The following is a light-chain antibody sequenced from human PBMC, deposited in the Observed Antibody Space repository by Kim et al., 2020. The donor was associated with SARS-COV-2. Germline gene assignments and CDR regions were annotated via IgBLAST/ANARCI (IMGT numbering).Light chain of an antibody. V-gene: IGKV3-11*01. Sequence: EVVLTQSPATLSLSPGDRATLSCRASQSVVTYLAWYQQKPGQSPRLLIYDSFIRAAGIPARFSGSGSGTDFTLTISSLEPEDFALYFCQQRSYWPPLTFGGGTKVDIK. CDR2: DSF. CDR3: QQRSYWPPLT. J-gene: IGKJ4*01. CDR1: QSVVTY.